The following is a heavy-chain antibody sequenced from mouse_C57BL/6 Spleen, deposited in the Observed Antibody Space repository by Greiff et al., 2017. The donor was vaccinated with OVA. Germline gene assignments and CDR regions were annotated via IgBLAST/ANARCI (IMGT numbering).Heavy chain of an antibody. Sequence: EVQGVESGGGLVQSGRSLRLSCATSGFTFSDFYMEWVRQAPGKGLEWIAASRNKANDYTTEYSASVKGRFIVSRDTSQSILYLQMNALRAEDTAIYYCARGHYDGYFDVWGTGTTVTVSS. J-gene: IGHJ1*03. V-gene: IGHV7-1*01. CDR3: ARGHYDGYFDV. CDR1: GFTFSDFY. CDR2: SRNKANDYTT. D-gene: IGHD1-2*01.